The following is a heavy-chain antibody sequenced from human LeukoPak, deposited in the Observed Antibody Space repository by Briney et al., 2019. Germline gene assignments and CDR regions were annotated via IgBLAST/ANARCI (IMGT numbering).Heavy chain of an antibody. CDR2: ISGSSGDI. J-gene: IGHJ4*02. CDR1: GFTLSDYY. Sequence: KPGGSLRLSCAASGFTLSDYYMNWIRQAPGRGLEYISYISGSSGDINYAVSVKRRLTISRDNTKNSLYLQMNSLKVEDTAIYYCTRGDRWVDYWGQGTLVTVSS. D-gene: IGHD5-24*01. CDR3: TRGDRWVDY. V-gene: IGHV3-11*06.